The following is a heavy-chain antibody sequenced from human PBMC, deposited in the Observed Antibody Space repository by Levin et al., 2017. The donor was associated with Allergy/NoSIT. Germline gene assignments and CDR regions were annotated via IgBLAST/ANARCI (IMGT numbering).Heavy chain of an antibody. CDR1: GFTFSSYA. V-gene: IGHV3-30-3*01. CDR2: ISYDGSNK. D-gene: IGHD2-8*02. CDR3: ASEIVLVVYAPSFDY. Sequence: HGESLKISCAASGFTFSSYAMHWVRQAPGKGLEWVAVISYDGSNKYYADSVKGRFTISRDNSKNTLYLQMNSLRAEDTAVYYCASEIVLVVYAPSFDYWGQGTLVTVSS. J-gene: IGHJ4*02.